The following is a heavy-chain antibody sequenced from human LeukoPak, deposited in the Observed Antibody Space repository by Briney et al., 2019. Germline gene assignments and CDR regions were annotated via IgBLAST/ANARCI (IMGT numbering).Heavy chain of an antibody. J-gene: IGHJ4*02. CDR1: GFTFSSYA. V-gene: IGHV3-23*01. D-gene: IGHD3-22*01. CDR2: ISGSGGST. CDR3: AKDEYDSSGYPNDY. Sequence: GGSLRLSCAASGFTFSSYAMSWVRQAPGKGLEWVSAISGSGGSTYYADSVKGRFTISRDNSKNTLYLQMNSLRAEDTAVYYCAKDEYDSSGYPNDYWGQGTLVTVSS.